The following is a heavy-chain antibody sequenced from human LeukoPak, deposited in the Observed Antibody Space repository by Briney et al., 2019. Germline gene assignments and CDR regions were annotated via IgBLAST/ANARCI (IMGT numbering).Heavy chain of an antibody. CDR2: INADGSSI. J-gene: IGHJ4*02. V-gene: IGHV3-74*01. CDR1: GFMFSTYW. D-gene: IGHD4-23*01. Sequence: GGSLRLSCAASGFMFSTYWMNWVRQVPGKGLVWVSRINADGSSISYADSVKGRFTISRDNAKNTLYLQMNSLRAEDTALYYCVRDRVYGGRLDSWGQGTLVTVSS. CDR3: VRDRVYGGRLDS.